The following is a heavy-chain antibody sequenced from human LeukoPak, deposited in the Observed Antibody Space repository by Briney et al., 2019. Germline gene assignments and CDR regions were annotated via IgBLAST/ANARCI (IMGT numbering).Heavy chain of an antibody. Sequence: PSETLSLTCTVSGGSISSSSYYWGWIRQPPGKGLEWIGSIYYSGSTYYNPSLKSRVTISVDTSKNQFSLKLSSVTAADTAVYYCARFRSATNSGYDGRSDYWGQGTLVTVSS. CDR3: ARFRSATNSGYDGRSDY. CDR1: GGSISSSSYY. CDR2: IYYSGST. D-gene: IGHD5-12*01. J-gene: IGHJ4*02. V-gene: IGHV4-39*01.